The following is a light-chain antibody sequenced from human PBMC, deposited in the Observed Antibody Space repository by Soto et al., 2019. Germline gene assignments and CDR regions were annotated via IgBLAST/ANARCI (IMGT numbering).Light chain of an antibody. J-gene: IGKJ2*01. V-gene: IGKV3-15*01. CDR1: QSVNVN. CDR3: QQYNHWPPYT. Sequence: EVVLTQSPATLSLSPGERATLSCRASQSVNVNLAWHQQKPGQAPRLFIYGASTRAAGVPARFTGSGSGTEFTLTISSLQSDDFAVYYCQQYNHWPPYTFGQGTKLEIK. CDR2: GAS.